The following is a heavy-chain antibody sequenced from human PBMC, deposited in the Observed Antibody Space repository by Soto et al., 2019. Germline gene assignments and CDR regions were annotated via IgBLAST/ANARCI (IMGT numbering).Heavy chain of an antibody. CDR1: GGSISSSSY. D-gene: IGHD6-13*01. J-gene: IGHJ6*02. CDR3: RRSSRYSTDV. Sequence: SETLSLTCAVSGGSISSSSYWGWIRQPPGKGLEWIGSIYSIGSTYYNPSLKSRVTISVDTSKNQFSLKLSSVTAADTAVYYCRRSSRYSTDVWGQGTTITVSS. V-gene: IGHV4-39*01. CDR2: IYSIGST.